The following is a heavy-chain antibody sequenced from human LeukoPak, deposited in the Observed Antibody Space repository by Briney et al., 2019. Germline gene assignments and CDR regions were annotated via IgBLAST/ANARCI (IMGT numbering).Heavy chain of an antibody. Sequence: GRSLRLSCAASGFTFSSYGMHWVRQAPGKGLEWVAVISYDGSNKYYADSVKGRFTISRDNSNNTLYLQMNSLRPEDTAVYYCAKDRNYYVSGSYYDYWGRGTLVTVSS. D-gene: IGHD3-10*01. J-gene: IGHJ4*02. CDR1: GFTFSSYG. CDR3: AKDRNYYVSGSYYDY. V-gene: IGHV3-30*18. CDR2: ISYDGSNK.